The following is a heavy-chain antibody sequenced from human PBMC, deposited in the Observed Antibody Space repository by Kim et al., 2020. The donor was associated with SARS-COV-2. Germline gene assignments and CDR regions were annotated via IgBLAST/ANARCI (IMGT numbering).Heavy chain of an antibody. J-gene: IGHJ2*01. CDR1: GFTFSSYW. D-gene: IGHD5-18*01. CDR2: IKQDGSEK. CDR3: ARDMRIQLWLSWYFDL. Sequence: GGSLRLSCAAPGFTFSSYWMSWVRQAPGKGLEWVANIKQDGSEKYYVDSVKGRFTISRDNAKNSLYLQMNSLRAEDTAVYYCARDMRIQLWLSWYFDLWGRGTLVTVSS. V-gene: IGHV3-7*03.